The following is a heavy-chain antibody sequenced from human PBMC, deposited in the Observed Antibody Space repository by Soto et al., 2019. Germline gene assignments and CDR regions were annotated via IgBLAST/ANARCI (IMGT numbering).Heavy chain of an antibody. CDR3: GKDVGDYVPYYYGVDA. Sequence: QVQLVESGGGVVQPGTSLRLSCAASGFTFKPHALHWVRQAPGKGLEWMAVLAYDGNEKLYAASVKGRFTISRDNSKNALYLQINALRNEDTAVYYCGKDVGDYVPYYYGVDAWGQGTTVTVSS. D-gene: IGHD1-26*01. CDR2: LAYDGNEK. V-gene: IGHV3-30*18. J-gene: IGHJ6*02. CDR1: GFTFKPHA.